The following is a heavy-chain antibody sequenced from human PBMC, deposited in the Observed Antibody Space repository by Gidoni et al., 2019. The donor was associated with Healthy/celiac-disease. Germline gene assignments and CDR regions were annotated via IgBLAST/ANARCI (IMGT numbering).Heavy chain of an antibody. V-gene: IGHV1-2*02. CDR1: GYTFTGYY. Sequence: QVQLVQSGAEVKKPGASVKVSCKASGYTFTGYYMHWVRQAPGQGLEWMGWINPNSGGTNYAQKFQGRVAMTRDTSISTAYMELSRLRSDDTAVYYCAREFVVVVPAAIVGQDYWGQGTLVTVSS. CDR3: AREFVVVVPAAIVGQDY. CDR2: INPNSGGT. D-gene: IGHD2-2*01. J-gene: IGHJ4*02.